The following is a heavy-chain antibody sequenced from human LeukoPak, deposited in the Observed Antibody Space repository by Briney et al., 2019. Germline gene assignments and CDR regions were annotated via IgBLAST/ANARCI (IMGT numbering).Heavy chain of an antibody. CDR3: ARVSYGSGSYY. V-gene: IGHV4-4*07. CDR1: GGSISSYY. Sequence: SQTLSLTFTVAGGSISSYYWGWIRQHAGKGLEWIGRIYTSGSTNYNPSLKSRVTMSVDTSKSQFSLKLSSVTAADTAVYYCARVSYGSGSYYWGQGTLVTVSS. J-gene: IGHJ4*02. CDR2: IYTSGST. D-gene: IGHD3-10*01.